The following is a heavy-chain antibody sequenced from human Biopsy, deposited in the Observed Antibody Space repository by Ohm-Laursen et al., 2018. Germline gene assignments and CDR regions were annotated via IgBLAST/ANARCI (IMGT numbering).Heavy chain of an antibody. Sequence: PSQTLSLSCTVSGGSFTGHYWSWIRQPPGKGLEWIGHISYTGYTSYNASLKSRVTISVDTSRNHFSLRLSSLTAADPAVYYCARGSNDFGGLYFPRWGQGTLLTVSS. D-gene: IGHD4-23*01. V-gene: IGHV4-59*11. J-gene: IGHJ4*02. CDR1: GGSFTGHY. CDR2: ISYTGYT. CDR3: ARGSNDFGGLYFPR.